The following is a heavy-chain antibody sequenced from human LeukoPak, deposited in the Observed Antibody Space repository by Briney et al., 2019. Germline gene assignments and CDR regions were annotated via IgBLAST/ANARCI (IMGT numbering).Heavy chain of an antibody. CDR2: ISSSSSTI. Sequence: PGGSLRLSCAASGFTFSSYSMNWVRQAPGKGLEWVSYISSSSSTIYYADSVKGRFTISRDNAKNPLYLQMNSLRAEDTAVYYCARGGGAYYGSGSYLGGQGTLVTVSS. CDR3: ARGGGAYYGSGSYL. V-gene: IGHV3-48*04. J-gene: IGHJ4*02. D-gene: IGHD3-10*01. CDR1: GFTFSSYS.